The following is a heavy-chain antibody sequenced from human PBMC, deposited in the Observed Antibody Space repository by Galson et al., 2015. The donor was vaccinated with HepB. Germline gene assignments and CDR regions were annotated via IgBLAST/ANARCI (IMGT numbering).Heavy chain of an antibody. Sequence: SLRLSCAGSGFTFSGHAVTWVRQAPGTGLEWVSAISSGGDGTYYAESVKGRFTISRDNSKNTLYLQMNSLRAEDTAVYYCTTGESGNYDYWGQGTQVTVSS. V-gene: IGHV3-23*01. D-gene: IGHD1-26*01. CDR1: GFTFSGHA. CDR2: ISSGGDGT. J-gene: IGHJ4*02. CDR3: TTGESGNYDY.